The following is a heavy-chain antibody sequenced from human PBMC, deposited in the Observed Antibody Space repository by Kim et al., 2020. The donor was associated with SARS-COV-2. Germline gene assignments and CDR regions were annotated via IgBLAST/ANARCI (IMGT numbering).Heavy chain of an antibody. CDR3: ARGGGGVKAADDNWFDP. Sequence: GKGRFNISRDKANNALYLQMNSLTAEDTAMYYCARGGGGVKAADDNWFDPWGQGTLVTVSS. V-gene: IGHV3-74*01. J-gene: IGHJ5*02. D-gene: IGHD3-16*01.